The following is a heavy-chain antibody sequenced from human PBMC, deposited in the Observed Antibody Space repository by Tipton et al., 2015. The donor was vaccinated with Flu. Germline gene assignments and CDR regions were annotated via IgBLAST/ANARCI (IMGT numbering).Heavy chain of an antibody. J-gene: IGHJ4*02. V-gene: IGHV3-23*01. Sequence: SLRLSCAASGFTFSTYAMSWVRQAPGKGLEWVSSISGGGGTTYFADPVKGRFTISRDNFKNTLFLQMNSLGAEDTALYYCAKVIPELVAGLDYWGQGTLVTVSS. CDR3: AKVIPELVAGLDY. D-gene: IGHD6-19*01. CDR1: GFTFSTYA. CDR2: ISGGGGTT.